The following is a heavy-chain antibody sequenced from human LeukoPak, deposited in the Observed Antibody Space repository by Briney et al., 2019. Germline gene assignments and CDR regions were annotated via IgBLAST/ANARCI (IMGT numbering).Heavy chain of an antibody. CDR2: ISHSGGT. J-gene: IGHJ3*02. V-gene: IGHV4-34*01. CDR1: GGSFSGYY. CDR3: ARDPPGDNGAFDI. Sequence: PSETLSLTCAVYGGSFSGYYWTWIRQPPGKGLEWSGEISHSGGTNYNPSLKSRVTISVDTSKNQFSLKLSSVTAADTAVYYCARDPPGDNGAFDIWGQGTMVTVSS. D-gene: IGHD7-27*01.